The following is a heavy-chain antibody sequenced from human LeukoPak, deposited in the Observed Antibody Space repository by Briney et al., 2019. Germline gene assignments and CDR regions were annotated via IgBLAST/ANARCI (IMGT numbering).Heavy chain of an antibody. CDR1: GGSISSGGYY. V-gene: IGHV4-31*03. D-gene: IGHD6-13*01. Sequence: TLSLTCTVSGGSISSGGYYWSWIRQHPGKGLEWIGYIYYSGSTYYNPSLKSRVTISVDTSKNQFSLKLSSVTAADTAVYYCARGESRVSICHWGQGTLVTVSS. CDR2: IYYSGST. J-gene: IGHJ4*02. CDR3: ARGESRVSICH.